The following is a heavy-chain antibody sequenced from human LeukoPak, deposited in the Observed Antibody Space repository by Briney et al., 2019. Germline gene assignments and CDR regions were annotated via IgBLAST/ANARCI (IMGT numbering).Heavy chain of an antibody. CDR2: IYYTGGT. D-gene: IGHD6-13*01. CDR3: ARVRQQLVQDAFDI. J-gene: IGHJ3*02. Sequence: SETLSLTCSVSGDSITSSSYYWAWIRQSPEKGLEWIGSIYYTGGTNYSPSLKSRVTISVDTSKNQFSLKLSSVTAADTAVYYCARVRQQLVQDAFDIWGQGTMVTVSS. CDR1: GDSITSSSYY. V-gene: IGHV4-39*01.